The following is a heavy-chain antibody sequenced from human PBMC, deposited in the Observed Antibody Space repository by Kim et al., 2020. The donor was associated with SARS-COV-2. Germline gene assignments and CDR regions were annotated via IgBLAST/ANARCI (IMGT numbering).Heavy chain of an antibody. CDR3: AMIPSHHHSGYGIFDY. Sequence: GGSLRLSCAASGFTFSDYYMSWIRQAPGKGLEWVSYISSSGSTIYYADSVKGRFTISRDNAKNSLYLQMNSLRAEDTAVYYCAMIPSHHHSGYGIFDYWGQGTLVTVSS. D-gene: IGHD5-12*01. CDR1: GFTFSDYY. V-gene: IGHV3-11*01. CDR2: ISSSGSTI. J-gene: IGHJ4*02.